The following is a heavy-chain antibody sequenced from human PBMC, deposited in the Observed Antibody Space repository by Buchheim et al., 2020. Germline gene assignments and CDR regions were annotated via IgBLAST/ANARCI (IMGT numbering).Heavy chain of an antibody. D-gene: IGHD3-22*01. CDR3: ARERGNYYYDSSGYYRRPYGMDV. V-gene: IGHV4-34*01. CDR2: INHSGST. J-gene: IGHJ6*02. Sequence: QVQLQQWGAGLLKPSETLSLTCAVYGGSFSGYYWSWIRQPPGKGLEWIGEINHSGSTNYNPSLKSRVTISVDTSKKQFSLKLSSVTAADTAVYYCARERGNYYYDSSGYYRRPYGMDVWGQGTT. CDR1: GGSFSGYY.